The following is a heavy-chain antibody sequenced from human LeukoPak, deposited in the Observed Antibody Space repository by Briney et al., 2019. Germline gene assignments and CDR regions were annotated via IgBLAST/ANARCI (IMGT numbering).Heavy chain of an antibody. V-gene: IGHV3-30-3*01. CDR3: ARDLAAGGGWFDP. CDR1: GFTFSSYA. Sequence: PGGSLRLSCAASGFTFSSYAMHWVRQAPGKGLEWVAVISYDGSNKYYADSVKGRFTISRDNSKNTLYLQMNSLRAEDTAVYYCARDLAAGGGWFDPWGQGTLVTVSS. J-gene: IGHJ5*02. D-gene: IGHD6-13*01. CDR2: ISYDGSNK.